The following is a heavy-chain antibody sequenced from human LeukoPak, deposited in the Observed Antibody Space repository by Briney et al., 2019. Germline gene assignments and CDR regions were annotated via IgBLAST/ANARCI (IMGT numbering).Heavy chain of an antibody. CDR2: INPNSGGT. CDR1: GYTFTGYY. D-gene: IGHD3-3*01. V-gene: IGHV1-2*02. CDR3: ARGAIRFLEWLSAAYYYCMDV. Sequence: GASVKVSCKASGYTFTGYYMHWVRQAPGQGLEWMGWINPNSGGTNYAQKFQGRVTMTRDTSISTAYMELSRLRSDDTAVYYCARGAIRFLEWLSAAYYYCMDVWGKGTTVTVSS. J-gene: IGHJ6*03.